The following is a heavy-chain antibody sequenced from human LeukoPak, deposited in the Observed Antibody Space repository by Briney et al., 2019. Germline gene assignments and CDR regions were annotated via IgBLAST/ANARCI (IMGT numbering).Heavy chain of an antibody. CDR2: IYYSGST. CDR1: GGSISSGGYY. CDR3: ARSGIAAAALNY. J-gene: IGHJ4*02. V-gene: IGHV4-31*03. Sequence: SETLSLTCTVSGGSISSGGYYWSWIRQHPGKGLEWIGYIYYSGSTYYNPSLKSRVTISVDTSKNQFSLKLSSVTAADTAVYYCARSGIAAAALNYWGQGTLVTVSS. D-gene: IGHD6-13*01.